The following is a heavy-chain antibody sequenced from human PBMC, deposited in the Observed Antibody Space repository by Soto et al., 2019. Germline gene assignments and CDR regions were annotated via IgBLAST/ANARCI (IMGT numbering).Heavy chain of an antibody. V-gene: IGHV3-48*02. J-gene: IGHJ4*02. CDR1: GITFSSYS. D-gene: IGHD2-8*01. Sequence: EVQLVESGGGLVQPGESLRLSCTASGITFSSYSMNWVRQAPGKGLEGLAYISSSNTAYADSVKGRFTISRDNAKNSVYLQMNSLRDEDTAVYYCVGDQDVHAPMVHGNYWGRGTRVTVSS. CDR2: ISSSNT. CDR3: VGDQDVHAPMVHGNY.